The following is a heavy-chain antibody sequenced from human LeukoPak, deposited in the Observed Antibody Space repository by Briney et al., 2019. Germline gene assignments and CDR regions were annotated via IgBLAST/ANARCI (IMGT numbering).Heavy chain of an antibody. J-gene: IGHJ5*02. Sequence: PSETLSLTCAVYGGSFSGYYWSWIRQPPGKGLEWIGEINHSGSTNYNPSLKSRVTISVDTSKNQFSLKLSSVTAADTAVYYCARTGRRVVPAAIQVNWFDPWGQGTLVTVSS. D-gene: IGHD2-2*02. CDR2: INHSGST. CDR3: ARTGRRVVPAAIQVNWFDP. V-gene: IGHV4-34*01. CDR1: GGSFSGYY.